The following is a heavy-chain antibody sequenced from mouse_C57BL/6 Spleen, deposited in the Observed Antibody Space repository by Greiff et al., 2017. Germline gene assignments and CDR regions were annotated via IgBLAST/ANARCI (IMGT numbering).Heavy chain of an antibody. V-gene: IGHV5-4*01. D-gene: IGHD2-4*01. CDR2: ISDGGSYT. J-gene: IGHJ3*01. CDR1: GFTFSSYA. Sequence: EVQRLESGGGLVKPGGSLKLSCAASGFTFSSYAMSWVRQTPEKRLEWVATISDGGSYTYYPDNVKGRFTISRDNAKINLYLQMSNLKSEDTAMYYCARDDYDWFAYWGQGTLVTVSA. CDR3: ARDDYDWFAY.